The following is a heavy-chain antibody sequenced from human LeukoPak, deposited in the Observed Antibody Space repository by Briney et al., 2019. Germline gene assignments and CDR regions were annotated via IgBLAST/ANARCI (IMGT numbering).Heavy chain of an antibody. V-gene: IGHV3-64*01. CDR1: GSTFSRYD. CDR2: ISSNGDNI. J-gene: IGHJ4*02. Sequence: GGSLRLSCAASGSTFSRYDMHWVRQAPGKGLEYVSAISSNGDNIYYANSVRGRFTVSRDNSKNTLYLQMGSLRAEDMAVYYCARGYYDSSGYYSLWYFDYWGQGTLVTVSS. D-gene: IGHD3-22*01. CDR3: ARGYYDSSGYYSLWYFDY.